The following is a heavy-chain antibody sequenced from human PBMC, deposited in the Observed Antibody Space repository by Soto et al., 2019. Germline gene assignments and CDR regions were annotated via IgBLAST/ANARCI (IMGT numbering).Heavy chain of an antibody. D-gene: IGHD2-21*02. CDR2: ISYDGSKK. J-gene: IGHJ4*02. CDR3: ARDSGPFVVTPIPDNY. CDR1: GFTFSTYG. V-gene: IGHV3-30*19. Sequence: PGGSLRLSCAASGFTFSTYGMHWVRQAPGKGLEWVAVISYDGSKKYYADSVKGRFTISRDNSKNTLYLQMNSLRAEDTAVYYCARDSGPFVVTPIPDNYWGQGSLVTVSS.